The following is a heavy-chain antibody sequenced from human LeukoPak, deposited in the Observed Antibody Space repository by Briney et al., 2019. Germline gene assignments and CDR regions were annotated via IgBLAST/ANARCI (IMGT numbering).Heavy chain of an antibody. J-gene: IGHJ4*02. CDR3: AKNVGYTYGYPFDS. CDR2: ISGSGGTT. D-gene: IGHD5-18*01. CDR1: GFTFSNYA. V-gene: IGHV3-23*01. Sequence: GSLRLSCAAPGFTFSNYAMSWVRQAPGKGLEWVSVISGSGGTTYYADSVNGRFTISRDNSKNTLYLQMNSLRAEDTAVYYCAKNVGYTYGYPFDSWGQGALVTVSS.